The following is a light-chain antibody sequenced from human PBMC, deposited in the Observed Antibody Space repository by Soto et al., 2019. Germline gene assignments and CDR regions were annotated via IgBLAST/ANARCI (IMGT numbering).Light chain of an antibody. J-gene: IGKJ4*01. CDR3: QQYGTLPPT. CDR1: QTVTNTY. Sequence: EIVLTQSPGTLSLSPGERATLSCRASQTVTNTYLAWYQQKSGQAPNFLIYGASNRATGIPDRFSGSGSGTDFTLTISRLEPENFAVYYYQQYGTLPPTFGGGTKVE. CDR2: GAS. V-gene: IGKV3-20*01.